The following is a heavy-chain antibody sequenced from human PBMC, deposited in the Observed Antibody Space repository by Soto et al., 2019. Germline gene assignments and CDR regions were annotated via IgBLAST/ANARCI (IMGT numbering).Heavy chain of an antibody. CDR1: GFTFSSYG. D-gene: IGHD2-8*01. Sequence: QVQLVESGGGVVQPGRSLRLSCAASGFTFSSYGMHWVRQAPGKGLEWVAVISYDGSNKYYADSVKGRFTISRDNSKNTLYLQMIGLRVEVTFVYYCAKGSDAVGMYVWGQGTTGTVSS. J-gene: IGHJ6*02. CDR3: AKGSDAVGMYV. V-gene: IGHV3-30*18. CDR2: ISYDGSNK.